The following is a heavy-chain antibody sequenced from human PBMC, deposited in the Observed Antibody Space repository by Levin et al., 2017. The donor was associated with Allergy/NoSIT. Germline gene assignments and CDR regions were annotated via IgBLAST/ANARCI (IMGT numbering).Heavy chain of an antibody. Sequence: PGGSLRLSCAASGFTFSNYWMHWVRQATGKGLVWVSHINTDGSTTRYADSVKGRFTISRDNAKNTLYLQMNSLRAEDTAVYYCVRFYYDSSGYFRYGMDVWGQGTTVTVSS. D-gene: IGHD3-22*01. J-gene: IGHJ6*02. CDR3: VRFYYDSSGYFRYGMDV. V-gene: IGHV3-74*01. CDR1: GFTFSNYW. CDR2: INTDGSTT.